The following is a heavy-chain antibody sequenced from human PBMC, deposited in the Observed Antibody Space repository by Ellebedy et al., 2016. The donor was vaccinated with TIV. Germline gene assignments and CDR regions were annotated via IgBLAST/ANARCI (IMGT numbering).Heavy chain of an antibody. V-gene: IGHV3-23*01. J-gene: IGHJ4*02. CDR2: ISGGGGST. CDR3: AKDYDILTGYWDY. CDR1: GFTFSSYA. Sequence: GESLKISXAASGFTFSSYAMSWVRQAPGKGLEWVSAISGGGGSTYYADSVKGRFTISRDNSKSTLYLLMNSLRGEDTAVYYCAKDYDILTGYWDYWGQGTLVTVSS. D-gene: IGHD3-9*01.